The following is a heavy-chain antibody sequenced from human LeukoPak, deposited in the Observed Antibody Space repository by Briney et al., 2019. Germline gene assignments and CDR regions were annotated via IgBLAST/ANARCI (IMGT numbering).Heavy chain of an antibody. CDR2: IKSQSNGGTT. J-gene: IGHJ4*02. Sequence: PGGSLRLSCAASGFTFSKAWMSWVRQAPGRGLEWVGRIKSQSNGGTTDYAAPVKGRFTISRHDSGNTLYLQMNSLKTEGTAVYYCTTDQGRFCGGDCSSDYWGQGTLVTVSS. D-gene: IGHD2-21*02. V-gene: IGHV3-15*01. CDR3: TTDQGRFCGGDCSSDY. CDR1: GFTFSKAW.